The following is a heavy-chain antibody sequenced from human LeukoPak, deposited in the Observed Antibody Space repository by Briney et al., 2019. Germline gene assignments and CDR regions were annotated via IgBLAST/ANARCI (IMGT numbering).Heavy chain of an antibody. CDR1: GFTFSSYA. J-gene: IGHJ4*02. CDR2: ISGGGGST. Sequence: GGSLRLSCAASGFTFSSYAMSWVRQAPGKGLEWVSAISGGGGSTYYADSVKGRFTISRGNSKNTLYLQMNSLRAEDTAVYYCAKIRTPEWEPFDYWGQGTLVTVSS. CDR3: AKIRTPEWEPFDY. V-gene: IGHV3-23*01. D-gene: IGHD1-26*01.